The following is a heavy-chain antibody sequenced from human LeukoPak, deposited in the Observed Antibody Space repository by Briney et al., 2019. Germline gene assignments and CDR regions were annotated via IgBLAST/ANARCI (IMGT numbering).Heavy chain of an antibody. J-gene: IGHJ4*02. CDR2: ISAYNGNT. CDR1: GYTFTSYG. D-gene: IGHD3-3*01. Sequence: ASVKVSCKASGYTFTSYGISWVRQAPGQVLEWMGWISAYNGNTNYAQKLQGRVTMTTDTSTSTAYMELRSLRSDDTAVYYCAREIYDFWSGYILKYWGQGTLVTVSS. CDR3: AREIYDFWSGYILKY. V-gene: IGHV1-18*01.